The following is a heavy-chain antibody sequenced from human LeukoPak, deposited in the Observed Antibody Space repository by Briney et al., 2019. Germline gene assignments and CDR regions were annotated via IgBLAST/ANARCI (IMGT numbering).Heavy chain of an antibody. D-gene: IGHD3-10*01. J-gene: IGHJ4*02. CDR2: IYYTGTT. CDR1: VGSIYNYY. Sequence: PSETLSLTCTVSVGSIYNYYWSWIRQPPGKGLEWLGYIYYTGTTDYNPSLKSRVTMSVDTSNNQFSLKLRSVTAADTAVYSGARHILAAPPPGAFDFWGRGTLVTVSS. CDR3: ARHILAAPPPGAFDF. V-gene: IGHV4-59*08.